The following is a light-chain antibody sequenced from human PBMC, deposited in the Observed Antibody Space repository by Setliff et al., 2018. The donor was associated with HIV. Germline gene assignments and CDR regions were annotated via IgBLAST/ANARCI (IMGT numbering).Light chain of an antibody. Sequence: QSVLTQPASVSGSPGQSITISCTGTSSDVGGYKYVYWYQQHPGKAPKLMIYEVSNRPSGISNRFSGSKSGNTASLTISGLQAEDEADYYCSSYTSRNTLVFGTGTKATVL. CDR1: SSDVGGYKY. V-gene: IGLV2-14*01. CDR3: SSYTSRNTLV. J-gene: IGLJ1*01. CDR2: EVS.